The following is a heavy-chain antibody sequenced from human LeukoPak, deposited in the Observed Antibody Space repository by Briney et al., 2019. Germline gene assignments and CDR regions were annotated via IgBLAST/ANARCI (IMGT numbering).Heavy chain of an antibody. D-gene: IGHD1-26*01. V-gene: IGHV4-61*08. CDR1: GGSISSGGYY. CDR2: FYYSGTTTGTT. Sequence: SQTLSLTCTVSGGSISSGGYYWSWIRQPPGKGLEWIGYFYYSGTTTGTTNYNPSLESRVTISGDTSKNQFSLRLTSVTAADTAVYYCARGGSEWDRALWIWGQGTLVTVS. J-gene: IGHJ3*02. CDR3: ARGGSEWDRALWI.